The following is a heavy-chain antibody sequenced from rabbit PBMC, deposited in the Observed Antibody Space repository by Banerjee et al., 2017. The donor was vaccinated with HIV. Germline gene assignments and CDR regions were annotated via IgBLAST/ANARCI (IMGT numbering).Heavy chain of an antibody. CDR1: GFDFSSSYW. CDR2: IYTGSGST. CDR3: ARYSGGNAFAFNL. Sequence: QEQLEESGGDLVKPEGSLTLTCTASGFDFSSSYWICWVRQAPGKGLEWIGCIYTGSGSTYYASWAKGRFTISKTSSTTVTLQMTSLTAADTATYFCARYSGGNAFAFNLWGPGTLVTVS. V-gene: IGHV1S45*01. D-gene: IGHD6-1*01. J-gene: IGHJ4*01.